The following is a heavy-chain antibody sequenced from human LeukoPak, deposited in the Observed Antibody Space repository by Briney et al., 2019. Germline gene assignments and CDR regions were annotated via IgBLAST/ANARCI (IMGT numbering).Heavy chain of an antibody. J-gene: IGHJ5*02. CDR3: ARGPIGGVVLGTALGYFDP. V-gene: IGHV4-30-2*01. D-gene: IGHD2-21*02. Sequence: SETLSLTCTVSGGSIYGSGWHWSWLRQPPGKGLEWIGYIYHSGGTYISPPLTSRVSISVDRFNNQFFLYLNYATDADTAVYYCARGPIGGVVLGTALGYFDPWGQGTLVTVSS. CDR1: GGSIYGSGWH. CDR2: IYHSGGT.